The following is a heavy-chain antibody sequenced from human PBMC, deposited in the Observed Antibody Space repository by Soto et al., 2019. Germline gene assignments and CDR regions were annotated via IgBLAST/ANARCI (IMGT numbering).Heavy chain of an antibody. CDR3: ARERYESSGPPVY. J-gene: IGHJ4*02. CDR1: GYTFRNYG. V-gene: IGHV1-18*04. Sequence: QVQLGQSGAEVKKPGASVKVPCKASGYTFRNYGIAWVRQAPGQGPEWMGWISPQSGDTMYAQTFQGRVTITTDTSTSTAYLEVRSLRSDDTAVYYCARERYESSGPPVYWGQGTLVTVSS. D-gene: IGHD3-22*01. CDR2: ISPQSGDT.